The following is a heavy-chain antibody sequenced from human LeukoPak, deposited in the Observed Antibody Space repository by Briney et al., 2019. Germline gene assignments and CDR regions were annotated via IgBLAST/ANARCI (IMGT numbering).Heavy chain of an antibody. J-gene: IGHJ4*02. D-gene: IGHD3-16*01. V-gene: IGHV3-21*06. CDR1: GFTFSSFK. CDR2: ISPSSTYI. CDR3: ARDFTGGEYFDS. Sequence: PGGSLRLSCAASGFTFSSFKMTWVRQAPGKGLEWVASISPSSTYIYYGDSLKGRVTVSRDNAKSFLFLHMTSLRPDDTAVYYCARDFTGGEYFDSWGQGALVSVSS.